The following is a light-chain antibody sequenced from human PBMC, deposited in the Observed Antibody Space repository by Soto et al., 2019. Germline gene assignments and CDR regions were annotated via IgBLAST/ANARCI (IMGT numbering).Light chain of an antibody. CDR2: HAP. CDR1: QSVHTN. Sequence: IAMTQSPATLSVSPGEGATLSCRASQSVHTNLAWYQQKPGQAPSLLIYHAPTRATAIPARFSATGSGTDFTLIISSLESEDFAVYYCQQYEHWPPLTFVGGTKVEIK. J-gene: IGKJ4*01. CDR3: QQYEHWPPLT. V-gene: IGKV3-15*01.